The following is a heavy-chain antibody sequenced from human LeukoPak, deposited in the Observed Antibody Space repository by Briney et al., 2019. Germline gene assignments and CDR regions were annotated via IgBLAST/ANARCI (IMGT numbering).Heavy chain of an antibody. CDR3: AKDFADIVATISYYYYYYGMDV. Sequence: GGSLRLSCAASGFTFSSYSMNWVRQAPGKGLEWVSYISSSSSTIYYADSVKGRFTISRDNSKNTLYLQMNSLRAEDTAVYYCAKDFADIVATISYYYYYYGMDVWGQGTTVTVSS. D-gene: IGHD5-12*01. CDR1: GFTFSSYS. CDR2: ISSSSSTI. V-gene: IGHV3-48*01. J-gene: IGHJ6*02.